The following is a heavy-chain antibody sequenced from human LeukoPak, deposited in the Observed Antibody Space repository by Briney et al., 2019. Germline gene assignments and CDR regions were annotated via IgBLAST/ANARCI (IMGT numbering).Heavy chain of an antibody. CDR1: SGSFSGYY. V-gene: IGHV4-34*01. CDR2: INHSGST. Sequence: SETLSLTCAVYSGSFSGYYWSWIRQPPGKGLEWIGEINHSGSTKYNPSLKSRVTISVDTSKNQFSLKLSSVTAADTAVYYCARAKDSGSWTDYWGQGTLVTVSS. J-gene: IGHJ4*02. CDR3: ARAKDSGSWTDY. D-gene: IGHD1-26*01.